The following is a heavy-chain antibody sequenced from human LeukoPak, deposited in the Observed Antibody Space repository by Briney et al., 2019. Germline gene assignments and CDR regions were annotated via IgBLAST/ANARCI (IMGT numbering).Heavy chain of an antibody. CDR3: AKPLIGYSYGYEQWDAFDI. D-gene: IGHD5-18*01. J-gene: IGHJ3*02. CDR1: GFTFSSYA. Sequence: PGGSLRLSCAASGFTFSSYAMHWVRQAPGKGLEWVAVISYDGSNKYYADSVKGRFTISRDNSKNTLYLQMNSLRAEDTAVYYCAKPLIGYSYGYEQWDAFDIWGQGTMVTVSS. V-gene: IGHV3-30-3*02. CDR2: ISYDGSNK.